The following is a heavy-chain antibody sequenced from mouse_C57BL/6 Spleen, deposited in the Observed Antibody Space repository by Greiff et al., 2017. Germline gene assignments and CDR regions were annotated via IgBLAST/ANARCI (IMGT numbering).Heavy chain of an antibody. Sequence: VQLQQSGPELVKPGASVKISCKASGYTFTDYYMNWVKQSHGKSLEWIGDINPNNGGTSYNQKFKGKATLTVDKSSSTAYMELRSLTSEDSAVYYCARSPLTTVYYFDYWGQGTTLTVSS. CDR1: GYTFTDYY. V-gene: IGHV1-26*01. CDR3: ARSPLTTVYYFDY. D-gene: IGHD1-1*01. J-gene: IGHJ2*01. CDR2: INPNNGGT.